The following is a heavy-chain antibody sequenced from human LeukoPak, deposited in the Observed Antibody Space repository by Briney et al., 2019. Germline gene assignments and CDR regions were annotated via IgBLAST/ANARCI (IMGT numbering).Heavy chain of an antibody. D-gene: IGHD6-19*01. CDR3: ARGNGLSSGWYEFDY. CDR1: GFTFNNYA. Sequence: SLTLYCAASGFTFNNYAMLWVRQAPGKGLEWVTLISFGGSNRYYIDCVKGQFTISRDNSKDALYLQMNRLRTDETATYYGARGNGLSSGWYEFDYWGQGILVTVSS. CDR2: ISFGGSNR. V-gene: IGHV3-30-3*01. J-gene: IGHJ4*02.